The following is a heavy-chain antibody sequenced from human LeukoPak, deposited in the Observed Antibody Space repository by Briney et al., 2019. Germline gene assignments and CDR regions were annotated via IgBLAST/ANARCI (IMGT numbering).Heavy chain of an antibody. J-gene: IGHJ4*02. CDR1: GGSISTYY. V-gene: IGHV4-59*08. CDR3: ARRRDGYNFGSFYFDY. Sequence: SETLSLTCTVSGGSISTYYWSWIRQPPGKGLEWIGYIYYTGSTNYNPSLKSRVTISVDTSKNQFSLSLNSVTAADTAVYYCARRRDGYNFGSFYFDYWGQGILVTVSS. D-gene: IGHD5-24*01. CDR2: IYYTGST.